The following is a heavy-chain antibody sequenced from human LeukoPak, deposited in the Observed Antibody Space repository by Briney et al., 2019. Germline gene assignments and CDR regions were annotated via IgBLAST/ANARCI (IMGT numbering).Heavy chain of an antibody. J-gene: IGHJ4*02. V-gene: IGHV3-21*01. CDR1: GFTFSSYN. CDR3: ARCTTGRTFGSLREIKRSREIDY. D-gene: IGHD1-1*01. CDR2: LSSSSSYI. Sequence: GGSLRLSCEASGFTFSSYNMNWVRQAPGKGLEWVSSLSSSSSYIYCADSLKGRFTISRDNAKNSLYLQMNSLRVEDTAVYYCARCTTGRTFGSLREIKRSREIDYWGQGTLVTVSS.